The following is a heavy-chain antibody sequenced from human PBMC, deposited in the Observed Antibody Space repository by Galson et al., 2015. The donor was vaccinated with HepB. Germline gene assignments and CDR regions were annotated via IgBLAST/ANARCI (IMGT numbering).Heavy chain of an antibody. Sequence: SVKVSCKASGGTFSSYTISWVRQAPGQGLEWMGRIIPILGIANYAQKFQGRVTITADKSTSTAYMELSSLRSEDTAVYYCARDHDYGDYDLYYYGMDVWGQGTTVTVSS. CDR3: ARDHDYGDYDLYYYGMDV. CDR1: GGTFSSYT. CDR2: IIPILGIA. J-gene: IGHJ6*02. V-gene: IGHV1-69*02. D-gene: IGHD4-17*01.